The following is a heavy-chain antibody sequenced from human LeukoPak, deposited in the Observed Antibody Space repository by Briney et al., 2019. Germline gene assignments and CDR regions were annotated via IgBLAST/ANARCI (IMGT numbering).Heavy chain of an antibody. CDR1: GGTFSSYA. CDR2: IIPIFGTA. V-gene: IGHV1-69*13. Sequence: LVKVSCNASGGTFSSYAISWVRQAPGQGLEWMGGIIPIFGTANYAQKFQGRVTITADESTSTAYMELNSLRAEDTAVYYCAKDRGVGATRMSVGYYYGMDVWGQGTTVTVSS. CDR3: AKDRGVGATRMSVGYYYGMDV. J-gene: IGHJ6*02. D-gene: IGHD1-26*01.